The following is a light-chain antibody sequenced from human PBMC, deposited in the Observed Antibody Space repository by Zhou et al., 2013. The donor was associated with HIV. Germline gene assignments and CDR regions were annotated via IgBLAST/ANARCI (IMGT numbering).Light chain of an antibody. Sequence: DIQLTQSPSSLSAYVGDRVIITCRASQSINTYLNWYQQSPGKAPKLLIYAASTLQSGVPSRFSGSGSGTDFTLTITSLQPEDFGVYYCQQTYSSVTFGQGTKLETK. CDR1: QSINTY. CDR2: AAS. J-gene: IGKJ2*01. V-gene: IGKV1-39*01. CDR3: QQTYSSVT.